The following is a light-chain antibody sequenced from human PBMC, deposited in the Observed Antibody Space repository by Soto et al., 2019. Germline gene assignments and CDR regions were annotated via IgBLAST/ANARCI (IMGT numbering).Light chain of an antibody. Sequence: EIVLTQSPATLSLSPGERATLSCRASQSVSSYLAWYQQKPGQAPRLLIYDASNRATGIPARFSGSGSGTDFTLTSSSLEPEDMAVYYCQQRTNSPPYTFGEGTKLEIK. V-gene: IGKV3-11*01. CDR2: DAS. J-gene: IGKJ2*01. CDR1: QSVSSY. CDR3: QQRTNSPPYT.